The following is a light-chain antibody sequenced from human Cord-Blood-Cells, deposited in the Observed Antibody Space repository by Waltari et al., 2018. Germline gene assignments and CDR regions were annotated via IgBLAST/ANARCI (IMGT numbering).Light chain of an antibody. V-gene: IGLV2-14*03. J-gene: IGLJ3*02. CDR1: RSDVGGYNH. Sequence: QSALTQPASVSGSPGQSITISCTGTRSDVGGYNHVSWYQQHPGKAHKLMIYYFSNRPSGVSNRFSGSKSGNTASLTISGLQAEDGADYYCSSYTSSSTRVFGGGTKLTVL. CDR3: SSYTSSSTRV. CDR2: YFS.